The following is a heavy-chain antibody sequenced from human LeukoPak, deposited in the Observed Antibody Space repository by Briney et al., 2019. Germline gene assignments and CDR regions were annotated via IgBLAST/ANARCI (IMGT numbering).Heavy chain of an antibody. CDR2: TYYRSKWSN. Sequence: SQTLSLTCAISGDXVSSNSVAWHWLRQSPSRGLEWLGRTYYRSKWSNDYAVSVRSRITINPDTSKNQFSLQLNSVTPADAAVYYCVRSRGGDFDHWGQGTLVTVSS. J-gene: IGHJ4*02. CDR3: VRSRGGDFDH. V-gene: IGHV6-1*01. CDR1: GDXVSSNSVA. D-gene: IGHD3-16*01.